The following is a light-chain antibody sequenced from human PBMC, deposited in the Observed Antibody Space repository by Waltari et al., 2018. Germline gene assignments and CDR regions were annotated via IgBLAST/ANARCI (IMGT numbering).Light chain of an antibody. Sequence: DIVMTQSPDSLAVSLGERAPNKCKSRPSALYSSNNQNYLAWYQQKSGQPPKLLIYWASTRESGVPDRFSGTGSGTDFTLTINSLQAEDVAVYYCQQYYSTPYTFGQGTKLEIK. CDR3: QQYYSTPYT. J-gene: IGKJ2*01. V-gene: IGKV4-1*01. CDR1: PSALYSSNNQNY. CDR2: WAS.